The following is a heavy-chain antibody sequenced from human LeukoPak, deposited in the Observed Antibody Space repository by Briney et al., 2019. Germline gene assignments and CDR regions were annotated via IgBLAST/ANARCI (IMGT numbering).Heavy chain of an antibody. V-gene: IGHV4-39*01. D-gene: IGHD6-19*01. Sequence: SETLSLTCTVSGGSISSSSYYWGWIRQPQGKGLEWIGSIYYSGSTYYNPSLKSRVTISVDTSKNQFSLKLSSVTAADTAVYYCARHAYSSGWYLDYWGQGTLVTVSS. CDR3: ARHAYSSGWYLDY. CDR1: GGSISSSSYY. CDR2: IYYSGST. J-gene: IGHJ4*02.